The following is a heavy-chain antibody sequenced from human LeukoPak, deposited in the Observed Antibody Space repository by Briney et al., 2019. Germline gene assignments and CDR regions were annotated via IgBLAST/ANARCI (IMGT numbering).Heavy chain of an antibody. CDR2: IKTRTDGGTT. CDR3: WGSTDNNWFDP. CDR1: GFTFSNAC. Sequence: GASLRLSCTASGFTFSNACMTWVRQARGQGLEWVGLIKTRTDGGTTDYGAPVKGRFTISRADSKNTLYLQMDSVRTDDTAVYYCWGSTDNNWFDPWGQGTLVTVSS. V-gene: IGHV3-15*01. J-gene: IGHJ5*02. D-gene: IGHD7-27*01.